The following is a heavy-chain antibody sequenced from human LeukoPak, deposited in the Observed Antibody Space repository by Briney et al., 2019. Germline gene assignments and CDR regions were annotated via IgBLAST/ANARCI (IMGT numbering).Heavy chain of an antibody. D-gene: IGHD3-9*01. CDR2: IKQDGSEK. Sequence: GGSLRLSCAASGFTFSSYWMSWVRQAPGKGLEWVANIKQDGSEKYYVDSVKGRFTISRDNAKNSLYLQMNSLRAEDTAVYYCARTDHYFDWLFPSKDWFDPWGQGTLVTVSS. CDR3: ARTDHYFDWLFPSKDWFDP. J-gene: IGHJ5*02. V-gene: IGHV3-7*01. CDR1: GFTFSSYW.